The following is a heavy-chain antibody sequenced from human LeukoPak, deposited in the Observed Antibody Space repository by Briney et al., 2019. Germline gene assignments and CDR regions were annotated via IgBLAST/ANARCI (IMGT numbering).Heavy chain of an antibody. CDR3: AKGAHDHGDFVFF. V-gene: IGHV1-69*04. D-gene: IGHD4-17*01. Sequence: ASVKVSCKASGDTFDRFPITWVRLAPGQGLEWMGRIIPIFAITHYAPHFQGRVTMTADTSTNTAYMELSNLKSEDTAVYYCAKGAHDHGDFVFFWGQGTLVTVTS. CDR2: IIPIFAIT. J-gene: IGHJ4*02. CDR1: GDTFDRFP.